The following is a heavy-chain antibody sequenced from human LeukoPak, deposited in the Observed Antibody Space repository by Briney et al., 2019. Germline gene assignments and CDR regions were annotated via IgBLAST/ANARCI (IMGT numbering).Heavy chain of an antibody. CDR3: ATEKDLLLDS. CDR1: GYSLSELS. CDR2: FDPGDDET. V-gene: IGHV1-24*01. J-gene: IGHJ5*01. Sequence: ASVKVSCKVSGYSLSELSTHWVRQAPGQGLEWMGGFDPGDDETIYAQKFQGRVTMTGDTSTDTAYLELSSLRSEDTAVYFCATEKDLLLDSWGQGTPVTVSS. D-gene: IGHD1-26*01.